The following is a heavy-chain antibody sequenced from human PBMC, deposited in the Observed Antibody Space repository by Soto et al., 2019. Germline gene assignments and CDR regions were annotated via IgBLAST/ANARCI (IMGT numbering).Heavy chain of an antibody. CDR2: IYYSGST. J-gene: IGHJ4*02. Sequence: SETLSLTFTVSGGSISSSSYYWGWIRQPSGKGLEWIGSIYYSGSTYYNPSLKSRVTISVDTSKNQFSLKLSSVTAADTAVYYCASSYGDYVSYWGQGTLVTVSS. D-gene: IGHD4-17*01. V-gene: IGHV4-39*01. CDR3: ASSYGDYVSY. CDR1: GGSISSSSYY.